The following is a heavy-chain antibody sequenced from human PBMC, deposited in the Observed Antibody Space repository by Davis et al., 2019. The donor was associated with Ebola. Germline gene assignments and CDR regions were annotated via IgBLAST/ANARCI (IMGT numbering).Heavy chain of an antibody. D-gene: IGHD3-3*01. Sequence: GESLKISCAASGFTFDDYAMHWVRQAPGKGLEWVSLISGDGGSTYYADSVKGRFTISRDNSKNSLYLQMNSLRTEDTALYYCAKDHPKYYDFWSGYWDVWGQGTTVTVSS. CDR1: GFTFDDYA. CDR2: ISGDGGST. CDR3: AKDHPKYYDFWSGYWDV. J-gene: IGHJ6*02. V-gene: IGHV3-43*02.